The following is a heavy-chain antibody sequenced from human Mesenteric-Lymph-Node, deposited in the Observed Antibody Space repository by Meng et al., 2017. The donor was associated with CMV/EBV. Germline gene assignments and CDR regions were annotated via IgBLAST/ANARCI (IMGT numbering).Heavy chain of an antibody. Sequence: SGYTFPRYAMNWVRQAPGQGLEWMGWINTNTGNPTYAQGFTGRFVFSLDTSVSTAYLQISSLKAEDTAVYYCARGYYYGSGSYYLDYWGQGTLVTVSS. CDR3: ARGYYYGSGSYYLDY. CDR1: GYTFPRYA. D-gene: IGHD3-10*01. CDR2: INTNTGNP. J-gene: IGHJ4*02. V-gene: IGHV7-4-1*02.